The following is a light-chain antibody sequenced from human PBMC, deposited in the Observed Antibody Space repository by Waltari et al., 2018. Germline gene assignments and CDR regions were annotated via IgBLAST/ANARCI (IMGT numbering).Light chain of an antibody. CDR2: EVS. CDR1: SSDVGGYNY. V-gene: IGLV2-14*01. CDR3: SSYTSSSTLVV. J-gene: IGLJ2*01. Sequence: QSALTQPASVSGSPGQSITISCTGTSSDVGGYNYVCWYQQHPGKAPKLMIYEVSDRPSGVSKRFSGSKSGNTASLTISGLQAEDEADYYCSSYTSSSTLVVFGGGTKLTVL.